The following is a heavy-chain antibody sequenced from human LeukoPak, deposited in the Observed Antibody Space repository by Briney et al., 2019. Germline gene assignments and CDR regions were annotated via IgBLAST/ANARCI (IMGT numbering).Heavy chain of an antibody. D-gene: IGHD5-18*01. CDR2: INPSGGST. CDR3: ATGGTAMVPRALYYYGMDV. Sequence: ASVKVSCKASGYTFTSYYMHWVRQAPGQGLEWMGIINPSGGSTSYAQKFQGRVTMTRDTSTSTVYMELSSLRSEDTAVYYCATGGTAMVPRALYYYGMDVWGQGTTVTVSS. J-gene: IGHJ6*02. CDR1: GYTFTSYY. V-gene: IGHV1-46*01.